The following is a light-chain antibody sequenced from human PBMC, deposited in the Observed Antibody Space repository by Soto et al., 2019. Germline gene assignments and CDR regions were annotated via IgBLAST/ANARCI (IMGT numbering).Light chain of an antibody. CDR1: SSNIGINT. Sequence: QSVLTQPPSASGTPGQTITISCSGGSSNIGINTVSWYEHLPGTAPRLLIYGNNQRPSGVPDRSSGSKSGTSASLAISGLQSEDEAHYYCATWDDSLDVHVFGTGTKLTVL. V-gene: IGLV1-44*01. CDR2: GNN. J-gene: IGLJ1*01. CDR3: ATWDDSLDVHV.